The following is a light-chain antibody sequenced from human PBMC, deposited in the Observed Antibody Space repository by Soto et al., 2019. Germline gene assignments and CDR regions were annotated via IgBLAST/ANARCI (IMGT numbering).Light chain of an antibody. Sequence: QSVLTQPPSVSGAPGQRVTISCTGSSSNIGAGYDVHWYQQLPGTAPKLLIYGNSNRPSGVPDRFSGSKSGTSASLAITELQAEDKADYYCQYYDSSLSGYVFGTGTKLTVL. CDR3: QYYDSSLSGYV. CDR2: GNS. J-gene: IGLJ1*01. CDR1: SSNIGAGYD. V-gene: IGLV1-40*01.